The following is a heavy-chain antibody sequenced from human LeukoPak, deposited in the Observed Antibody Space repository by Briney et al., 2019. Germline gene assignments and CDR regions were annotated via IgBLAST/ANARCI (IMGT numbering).Heavy chain of an antibody. V-gene: IGHV1-69*04. CDR3: ARDSSSSSGGFDY. Sequence: ASVKVSCKASGGTFSSYTISWVRQAPGQGLEWMGRIIPILGIANYAQKFQGRVTITADKSTSTAYMELSSLRSEDTAVYYCARDSSSSSGGFDYWGRGTLVTVSS. CDR1: GGTFSSYT. J-gene: IGHJ4*02. D-gene: IGHD6-6*01. CDR2: IIPILGIA.